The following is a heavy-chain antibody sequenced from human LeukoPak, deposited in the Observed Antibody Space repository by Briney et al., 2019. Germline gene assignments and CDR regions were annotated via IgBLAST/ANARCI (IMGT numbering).Heavy chain of an antibody. CDR3: ARRYYGSGSYYLDY. CDR1: DFNFITYA. Sequence: PGGSLRLSCAASDFNFITYAMSWVRQAPGKGLEWVSTISGVGDATYYPDSVKGWFTISRDNSKNTLYLQMNSLRAEDTALYYCARRYYGSGSYYLDYWGQGTLVTVSS. V-gene: IGHV3-23*01. D-gene: IGHD3-10*01. CDR2: ISGVGDAT. J-gene: IGHJ4*02.